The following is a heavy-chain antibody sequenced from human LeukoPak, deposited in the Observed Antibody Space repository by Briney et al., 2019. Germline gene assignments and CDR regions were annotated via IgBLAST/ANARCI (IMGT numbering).Heavy chain of an antibody. CDR1: GFTLSTYS. V-gene: IGHV3-48*04. Sequence: PGGSLRLSCAVSGFTLSTYSMNWVRQAPGKGLEWVSYISSSSSTIYYADSVKGRFTISRDNAKNSLYLQMNSLRAEDTAVYYCVLRGAVAAADFWGQGTLVTVSS. CDR3: VLRGAVAAADF. J-gene: IGHJ4*02. CDR2: ISSSSSTI. D-gene: IGHD6-19*01.